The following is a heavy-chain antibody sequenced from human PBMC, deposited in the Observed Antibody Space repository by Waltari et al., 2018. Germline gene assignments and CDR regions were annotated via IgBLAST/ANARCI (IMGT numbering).Heavy chain of an antibody. D-gene: IGHD6-19*01. CDR1: GFTFSSYR. Sequence: EVQLVESGGGLVQPGGSLRLSCAASGFTFSSYRMNWFRQAPGKGLEWVSYISSSSGTIYYADSVKGRFTISRDNAKNSLYLQMNSLRAEDTAVYYCARRYSSGFDYWGQGTLVTVSS. CDR2: ISSSSGTI. CDR3: ARRYSSGFDY. J-gene: IGHJ4*02. V-gene: IGHV3-48*04.